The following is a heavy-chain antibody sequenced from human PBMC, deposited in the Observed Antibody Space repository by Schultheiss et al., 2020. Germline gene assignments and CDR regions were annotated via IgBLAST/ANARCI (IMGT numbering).Heavy chain of an antibody. V-gene: IGHV3-48*03. CDR3: ARSPRAGGYNRANAFDI. J-gene: IGHJ3*02. Sequence: LSLTCAASGFTFSSYEMNWVRQAPGKGLEWVSYIYSSGSTIYYADSVKGRFTISRDNAKNSLYLQMNSLRAEDTAVYYCARSPRAGGYNRANAFDIWGQGTMVTVSS. CDR2: IYSSGSTI. CDR1: GFTFSSYE. D-gene: IGHD1-14*01.